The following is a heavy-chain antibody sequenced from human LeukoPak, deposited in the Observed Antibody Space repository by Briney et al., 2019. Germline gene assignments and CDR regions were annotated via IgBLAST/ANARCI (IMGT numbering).Heavy chain of an antibody. CDR3: ARGGSVAATNRFDP. V-gene: IGHV3-48*03. D-gene: IGHD6-19*01. CDR2: ISSSGSTI. J-gene: IGHJ5*02. Sequence: GGSLRLSCAASGFTFSSYEMNWVRQTPGKGLEWVSYISSSGSTIYYADSVKGRFTISRDNAKNSLYLQMNSLRAEDTAVYYCARGGSVAATNRFDPWGQGTLVTVSS. CDR1: GFTFSSYE.